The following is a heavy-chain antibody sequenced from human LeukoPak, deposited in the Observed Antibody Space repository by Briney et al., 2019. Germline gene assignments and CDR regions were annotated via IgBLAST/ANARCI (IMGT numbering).Heavy chain of an antibody. CDR3: ARLEDFWSGYPLDY. CDR2: IYYSGST. CDR1: GGSFSGYY. D-gene: IGHD3-3*01. Sequence: SETLSLTCAVYGGSFSGYYWSWIRQAPGKGLEWIGSIYYSGSTYYNPSLKSRVTISVDTSKNQFSLKLSSVTAADTAVYYCARLEDFWSGYPLDYWGQGTLVTVSS. J-gene: IGHJ4*02. V-gene: IGHV4-34*01.